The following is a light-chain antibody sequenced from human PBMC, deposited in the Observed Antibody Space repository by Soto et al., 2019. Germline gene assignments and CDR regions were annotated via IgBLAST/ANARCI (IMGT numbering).Light chain of an antibody. V-gene: IGLV1-44*01. CDR1: SSNIGSNS. J-gene: IGLJ1*01. CDR3: AAWDDSLMGFYV. CDR2: NTN. Sequence: QSVLAQTPSVSGTPGHRFTVSCSGSSSNIGSNSVSLYQQLPGTAPKRLIYNTNQRPSGVPDRFSGSKSGTSDSLAIRGLQSEDEAEYYCAAWDDSLMGFYVFGAGTKVTVL.